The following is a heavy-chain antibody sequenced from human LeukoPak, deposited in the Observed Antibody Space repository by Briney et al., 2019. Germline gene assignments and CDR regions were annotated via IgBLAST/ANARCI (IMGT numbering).Heavy chain of an antibody. Sequence: TGGSLRLSCAVSGITLSNYGMSWVRQAPGKGLEWVAGISDSGGRTNYADSVKGRFTISRDNSKNTLYLQMNSLRAEDTAVYYCARAGDITASWFDPWGQGTLVTVSS. CDR3: ARAGDITASWFDP. D-gene: IGHD1-20*01. CDR1: GITLSNYG. CDR2: ISDSGGRT. J-gene: IGHJ5*02. V-gene: IGHV3-23*01.